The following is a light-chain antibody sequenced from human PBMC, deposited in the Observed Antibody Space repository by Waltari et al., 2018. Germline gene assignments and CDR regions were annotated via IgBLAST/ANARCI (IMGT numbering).Light chain of an antibody. V-gene: IGLV3-1*01. CDR2: QDS. CDR1: KLGDKY. Sequence: SYELTQPPSVSVSPGQTASITCSGDKLGDKYACWYQQKPGQSPVLVIYQDSKRPSGIPERFSGSDSGNTATLTISGTQAMDEADYCCQACDSSTALVFDGGTKLTVL. CDR3: QACDSSTALV. J-gene: IGLJ2*01.